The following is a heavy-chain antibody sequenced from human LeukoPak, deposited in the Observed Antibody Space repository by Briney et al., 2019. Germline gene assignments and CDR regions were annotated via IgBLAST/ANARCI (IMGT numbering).Heavy chain of an antibody. D-gene: IGHD6-13*01. V-gene: IGHV4-59*12. CDR2: IYYSGST. CDR1: GGSISSYY. J-gene: IGHJ6*03. Sequence: SETLSLTCTVSGGSISSYYWSWIRQPPGKGLEWIGYIYYSGSTNYNPSLKSRVTISVDTSKNQFSLKLSSVTAADTAVYYCARGRIAAPNRDYYYYYMDVWGKGTTVTVSS. CDR3: ARGRIAAPNRDYYYYYMDV.